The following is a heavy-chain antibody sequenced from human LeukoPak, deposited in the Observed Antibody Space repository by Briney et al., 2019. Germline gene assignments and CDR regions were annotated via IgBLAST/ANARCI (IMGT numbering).Heavy chain of an antibody. CDR1: GGTFSSYA. V-gene: IGHV1-69*04. CDR3: ARETWGRPVTLYIMATITRIGYFDY. Sequence: SVKVSCKASGGTFSSYAISWVRQAPGQGLEWMGRIIPILGIANYAQKFQGRVTITADKSTSTAYMELSSLRSEDTAVYYCARETWGRPVTLYIMATITRIGYFDYWGQGTLVTVSS. CDR2: IIPILGIA. J-gene: IGHJ4*02. D-gene: IGHD5-12*01.